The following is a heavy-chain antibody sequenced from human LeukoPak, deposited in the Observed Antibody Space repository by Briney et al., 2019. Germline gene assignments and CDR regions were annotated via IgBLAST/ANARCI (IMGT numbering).Heavy chain of an antibody. CDR2: ISSSSSYI. D-gene: IGHD2-2*01. Sequence: GGSLRLSCAASGFTFSSYSMNWVRQAPGKGLEWVSSISSSSSYIYYADSVKGRFTISRDNAKNSLYLQMNSLRAEDTAVYYCAREYCSSTSCDSNWFDPWGRGTLVTVSS. J-gene: IGHJ5*02. V-gene: IGHV3-21*01. CDR3: AREYCSSTSCDSNWFDP. CDR1: GFTFSSYS.